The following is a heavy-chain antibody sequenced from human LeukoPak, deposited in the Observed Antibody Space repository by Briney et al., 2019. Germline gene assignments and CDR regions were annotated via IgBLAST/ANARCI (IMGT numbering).Heavy chain of an antibody. V-gene: IGHV5-10-1*01. Sequence: GESLKISCKGSGYRFTSYWITWVRQMPGKGLEWIGRIDPSDSYTNYSPSFQGHVTISADKSISTAYLQWSSLKASDTAMYYCARYSSSDYYYGMDVWGKGTTVTVSS. CDR2: IDPSDSYT. J-gene: IGHJ6*04. D-gene: IGHD4-11*01. CDR1: GYRFTSYW. CDR3: ARYSSSDYYYGMDV.